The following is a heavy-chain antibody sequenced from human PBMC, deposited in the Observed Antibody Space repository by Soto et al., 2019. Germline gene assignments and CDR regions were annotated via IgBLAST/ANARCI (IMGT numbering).Heavy chain of an antibody. CDR1: GYTFTSYG. V-gene: IGHV1-18*01. CDR2: ISVYNGYT. D-gene: IGHD3-10*01. CDR3: TRGSSYYGSGSYAY. Sequence: QVQLVQSGAEVKKPGASVKVSCKASGYTFTSYGISWVRQAPRQGLEWMGWISVYNGYTNYAQRLQGRVTMTTDTSTSTAYMELRSLRSDDTAVYYCTRGSSYYGSGSYAYWGQGTLVTVSS. J-gene: IGHJ4*02.